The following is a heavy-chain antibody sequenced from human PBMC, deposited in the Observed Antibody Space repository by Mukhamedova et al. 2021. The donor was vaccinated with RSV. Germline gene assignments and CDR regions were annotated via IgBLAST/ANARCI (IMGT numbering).Heavy chain of an antibody. V-gene: IGHV3-74*03. D-gene: IGHD6-19*01. CDR2: T. J-gene: IGHJ4*02. CDR3: ANLAVASRAY. Sequence: TTYADSVKGRFTISRDNAKNTLYLQMNSLRAEDTAVYYCANLAVASRAYWGQGTLVTVSS.